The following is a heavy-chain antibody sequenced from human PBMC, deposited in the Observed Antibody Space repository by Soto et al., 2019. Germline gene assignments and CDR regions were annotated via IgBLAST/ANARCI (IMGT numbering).Heavy chain of an antibody. D-gene: IGHD5-12*01. Sequence: QVQLVQSGAEVKKPGASVKVSCKASGYTFTSYGISWVRQAPGQGLEWMGWISAYNGNTNYAQKLQGRVTMTTDTSTSTAYMELRSLRSDDTAVYYCARDLISAAEMATIGYYYYGMDVWGQGTTVTVSS. V-gene: IGHV1-18*01. CDR1: GYTFTSYG. CDR2: ISAYNGNT. CDR3: ARDLISAAEMATIGYYYYGMDV. J-gene: IGHJ6*02.